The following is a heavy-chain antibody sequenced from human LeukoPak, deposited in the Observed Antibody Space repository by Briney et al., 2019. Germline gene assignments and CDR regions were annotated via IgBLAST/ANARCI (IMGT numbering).Heavy chain of an antibody. CDR2: ISFDGVRK. CDR3: AKERQSSGYFDS. J-gene: IGHJ4*02. D-gene: IGHD3-10*01. V-gene: IGHV3-30*04. CDR1: GFTFSDYA. Sequence: GRSLTLSCAASGFTFSDYAMHWVRQAPGKGLEWAAVISFDGVRKYYVDSVKGRFIISRDNSENTLFLHMSSLRTEDTAVYYCAKERQSSGYFDSWGQGALVTVSS.